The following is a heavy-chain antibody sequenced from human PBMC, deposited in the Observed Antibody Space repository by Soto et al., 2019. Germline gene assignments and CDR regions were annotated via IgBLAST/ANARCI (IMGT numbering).Heavy chain of an antibody. J-gene: IGHJ5*02. CDR1: GYSFTSYW. D-gene: IGHD2-15*01. CDR2: IYPGDSDT. Sequence: PGESLKISCKGSGYSFTSYWIGWVRQMPGKGLEWMGIIYPGDSDTRYSPSFQGQVTISADKSISTAYLQWSSLKASDTAMYYCARAYLGHCSGGSCYSSWFDPWGQGTLVTV. CDR3: ARAYLGHCSGGSCYSSWFDP. V-gene: IGHV5-51*01.